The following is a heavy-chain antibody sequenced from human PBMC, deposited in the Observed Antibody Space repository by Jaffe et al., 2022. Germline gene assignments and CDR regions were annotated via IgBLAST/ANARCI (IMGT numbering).Heavy chain of an antibody. J-gene: IGHJ4*02. CDR1: GYSISSNHF. CDR2: VSRTGNT. D-gene: IGHD3-10*01. V-gene: IGHV4-38-2*01. Sequence: QVQLQESGPGLVKPSETLSLTCAVSGYSISSNHFWGWIRQPPGKGLEWIGTVSRTGNTHYNPSLESRVTISVDTSKNYFSLKVTSVTAADTAVYYCARQEYGSESADCWGQGTLVTVSS. CDR3: ARQEYGSESADC.